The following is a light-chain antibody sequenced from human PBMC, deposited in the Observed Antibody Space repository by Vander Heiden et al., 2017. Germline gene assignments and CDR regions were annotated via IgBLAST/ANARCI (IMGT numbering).Light chain of an antibody. Sequence: QSVLTQPLSVSAAPGQKVTISCSGSSSNSGNKYVSWYQQLPGTAPKLLIYDNNKRPSGMPDRFSGSKSGTSATLRITGLQTGDEADYYFGTCDSSLSAGGVFGTGTKVTVL. V-gene: IGLV1-51*01. CDR2: DNN. CDR1: SSNSGNKY. J-gene: IGLJ1*01. CDR3: GTCDSSLSAGGV.